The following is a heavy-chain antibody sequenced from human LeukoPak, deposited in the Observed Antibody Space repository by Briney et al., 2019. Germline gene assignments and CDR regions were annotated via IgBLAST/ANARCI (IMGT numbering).Heavy chain of an antibody. V-gene: IGHV5-51*01. CDR1: GYSFTTYW. CDR2: RDPGDSDT. J-gene: IGHJ4*02. D-gene: IGHD2-15*01. CDR3: ARARYCSGGSCFAEY. Sequence: GDSLKISCKGSGYSFTTYWIGWVRQMPGKGLEWMGIRDPGDSDTRYSPSFQGQVTISADKSISTAYLQWSSLKASDTAMYYCARARYCSGGSCFAEYWGQGTLVTVFS.